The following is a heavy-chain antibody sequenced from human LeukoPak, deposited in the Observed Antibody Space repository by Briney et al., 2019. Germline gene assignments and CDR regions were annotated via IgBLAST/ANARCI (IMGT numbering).Heavy chain of an antibody. D-gene: IGHD2-21*01. J-gene: IGHJ4*02. CDR3: AKVGSLGGDYFDY. CDR1: GFSFSDYA. CDR2: IRYDGSNK. Sequence: GGSLRLSCAASGFSFSDYAIYWVRQTPGKGLEWVAFIRYDGSNKIYADSVKGRFTISRDNSKNTLYLQMNSLRPEDTAVYYCAKVGSLGGDYFDYWGQGTLVTVSS. V-gene: IGHV3-30*02.